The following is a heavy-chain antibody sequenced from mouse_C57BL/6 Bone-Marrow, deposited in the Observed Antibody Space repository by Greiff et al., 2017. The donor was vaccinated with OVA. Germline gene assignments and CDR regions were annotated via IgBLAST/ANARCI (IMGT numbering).Heavy chain of an antibody. CDR2: ISSGGSYT. D-gene: IGHD2-3*01. Sequence: EVQVVESGGDLVKPGGSLKLSCAASGFTFSSYGMSWVRQTPDKRLEWVATISSGGSYTYYPDSVKGRFTISRDNAKNTLYLQMSSLKSEDTAMYYCARHEGWLLAYWGQGTLVTVSA. V-gene: IGHV5-6*01. CDR1: GFTFSSYG. CDR3: ARHEGWLLAY. J-gene: IGHJ3*01.